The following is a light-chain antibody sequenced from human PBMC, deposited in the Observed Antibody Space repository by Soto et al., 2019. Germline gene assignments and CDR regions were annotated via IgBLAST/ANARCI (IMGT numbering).Light chain of an antibody. V-gene: IGKV1-33*01. CDR2: DAS. CDR3: QRYDSLPPT. CDR1: RDIGKY. Sequence: DIQMTQSPSSLSASVGDRVTITCQASRDIGKYLNWFQEKPGKAPKLLIYDASNLQTGVPSRFRGSGSGTDFPFTISSLQPEDFATYYCQRYDSLPPTFGQGTRLEIK. J-gene: IGKJ5*01.